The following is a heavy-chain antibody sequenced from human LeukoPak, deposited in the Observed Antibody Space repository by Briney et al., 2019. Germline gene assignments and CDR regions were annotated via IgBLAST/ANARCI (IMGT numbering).Heavy chain of an antibody. J-gene: IGHJ4*02. CDR2: ISWNSGSV. CDR3: AKGLYYDSSGYPDY. D-gene: IGHD3-22*01. V-gene: IGHV3-9*03. CDR1: GFTFDDYA. Sequence: GGSLRLSCAASGFTFDDYAMHWVRQAPGKGLEWVSGISWNSGSVGYADSVKGRFTISRDNAKNSLYLQMNSLRAEDMALYYCAKGLYYDSSGYPDYWGQGTLVTVSS.